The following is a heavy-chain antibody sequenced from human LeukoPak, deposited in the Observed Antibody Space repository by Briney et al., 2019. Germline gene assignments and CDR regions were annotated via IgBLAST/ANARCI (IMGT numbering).Heavy chain of an antibody. CDR2: SSI. J-gene: IGHJ4*02. D-gene: IGHD4-17*01. CDR1: GCPFSTYS. Sequence: GGALTLSCAASGCPFSTYSLSWVRQAPRKGLEGASSSSIYHADSVKGRFAISRDNYKNTMYLYMNSLRAAATAVYYCEKDVYGGYGGLDYWGQGTLVTVSS. CDR3: EKDVYGGYGGLDY. V-gene: IGHV3-23*01.